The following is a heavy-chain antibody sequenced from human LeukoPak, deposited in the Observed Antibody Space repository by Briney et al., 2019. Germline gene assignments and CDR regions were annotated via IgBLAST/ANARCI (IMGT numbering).Heavy chain of an antibody. CDR1: VDTFTTYD. D-gene: IGHD3-10*01. J-gene: IGHJ4*02. CDR2: MNPNSGNT. V-gene: IGHV1-8*01. CDR3: ARSTMGARRRYDY. Sequence: ASVTVSCTASVDTFTTYDVNWVRQATGQGLEWMGWMNPNSGNTGYAQNFQGRVTMTMNTSITTAYMELTSLTSEDTAVYYCARSTMGARRRYDYWGLGTLVTVSS.